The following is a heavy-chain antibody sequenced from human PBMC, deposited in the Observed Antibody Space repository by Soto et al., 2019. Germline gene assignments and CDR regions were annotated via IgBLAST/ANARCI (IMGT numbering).Heavy chain of an antibody. J-gene: IGHJ6*02. CDR2: IIPILTTP. D-gene: IGHD2-8*02. CDR3: ATSVGIAPTGEDGMDV. V-gene: IGHV1-69*01. Sequence: QVQLVQSGAEVKKTGSSVKVSCKASGGTFSIYGFRGVAQAPGQGPGWVGGIIPILTTPNYAKKFQGRLTIVADESTTTVYLELSSRKFEDTAVYYGATSVGIAPTGEDGMDVWGQGTSVTVSS. CDR1: GGTFSIYG.